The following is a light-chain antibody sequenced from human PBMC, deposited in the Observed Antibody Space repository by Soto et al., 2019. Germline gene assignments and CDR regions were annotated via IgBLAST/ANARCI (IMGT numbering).Light chain of an antibody. CDR1: QTISSG. Sequence: DIQMTQSPSTLSGSVGDRVTITCRASQTISSGLAWYQQKPGKAPNLLIYKASTLKSGVPSRFSGSGSGTEFTLTISSLQPDDFATYYCQHYNSYSEAFGQGTKVDIK. CDR2: KAS. J-gene: IGKJ1*01. CDR3: QHYNSYSEA. V-gene: IGKV1-5*03.